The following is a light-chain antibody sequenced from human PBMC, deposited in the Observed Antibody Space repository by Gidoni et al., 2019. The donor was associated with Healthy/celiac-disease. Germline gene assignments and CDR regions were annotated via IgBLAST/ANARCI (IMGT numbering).Light chain of an antibody. J-gene: IGKJ2*01. CDR3: QQYDNLYT. Sequence: DIQMTQSPSSLSASVGNRVTITCQASQDISNYLNWYQQQPGKPPKLLIYDASNLETGVPSRFSRSGSGTDFTFTISSLQPEDIATYYCQQYDNLYTFGQXTKLEIK. V-gene: IGKV1-33*01. CDR1: QDISNY. CDR2: DAS.